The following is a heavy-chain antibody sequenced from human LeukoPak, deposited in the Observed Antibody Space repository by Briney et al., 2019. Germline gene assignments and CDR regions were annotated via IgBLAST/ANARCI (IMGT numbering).Heavy chain of an antibody. CDR3: ARMDSGGYGYFDY. V-gene: IGHV4-59*01. D-gene: IGHD3-22*01. J-gene: IGHJ4*02. CDR1: CGSISGYY. Sequence: SETLSLTCTVSCGSISGYYCNWFRQPPGKGLEWIGYIYYNGNTNFNPSLKSRVTISIDTSKNQFSLQLKSVTAADTAVYYCARMDSGGYGYFDYWGQGTLVTVSS. CDR2: IYYNGNT.